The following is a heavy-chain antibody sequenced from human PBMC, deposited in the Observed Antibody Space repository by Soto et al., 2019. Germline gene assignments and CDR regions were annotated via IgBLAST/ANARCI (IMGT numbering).Heavy chain of an antibody. D-gene: IGHD3-22*01. J-gene: IGHJ3*02. V-gene: IGHV3-13*01. CDR1: GFSFSTYD. CDR3: ARPSVVEGTYVAFDI. Sequence: EVQLVESGGGLVQPGGSLRLSCAGSGFSFSTYDMHWVRQATGKGLEWVSSIGTAGDTYYEDSVRGRFTISRDNSKSTLYLHMNSLRAEDTAVYSCARPSVVEGTYVAFDIWGQGTRVTVSS. CDR2: IGTAGDT.